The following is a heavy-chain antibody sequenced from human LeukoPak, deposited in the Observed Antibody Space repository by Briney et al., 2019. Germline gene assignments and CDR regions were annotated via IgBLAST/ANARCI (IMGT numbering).Heavy chain of an antibody. V-gene: IGHV1-24*01. Sequence: ASVKVSCKVSGYTLTELSMHWVRQAPGKGLEWMGGFDPEDGETIYAQKFQGRVTMTEDTSTDTAYMELSSLGSEDTAVYYCATCKVWDQNCSGGKVHYWGQGTLVTVSS. CDR2: FDPEDGET. CDR3: ATCKVWDQNCSGGKVHY. CDR1: GYTLTELS. J-gene: IGHJ4*02. D-gene: IGHD2-15*01.